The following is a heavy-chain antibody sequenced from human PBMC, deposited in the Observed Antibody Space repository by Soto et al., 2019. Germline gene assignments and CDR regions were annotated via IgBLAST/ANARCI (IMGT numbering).Heavy chain of an antibody. V-gene: IGHV4-34*01. D-gene: IGHD6-19*01. CDR2: INHSGST. CDR1: GGSFSGYY. J-gene: IGHJ4*02. Sequence: SETLSLTYAVYGGSFSGYYGSWIRQPPGKGLEWIGEINHSGSTNYNPSLKSRVTISVDTSKNQFSLKLSSVTAADTAVYYCARRRAWSSGWYFDYWGQGTLVTVSS. CDR3: ARRRAWSSGWYFDY.